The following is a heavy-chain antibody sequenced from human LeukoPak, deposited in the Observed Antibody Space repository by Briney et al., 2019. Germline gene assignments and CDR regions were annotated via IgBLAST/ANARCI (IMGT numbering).Heavy chain of an antibody. J-gene: IGHJ4*02. Sequence: NPSETLSLTCTVSGGSISSGGYYWSWIRQHPGKGLAWIGYIYYSGSTYYNPSLKSRVTISVDTSKNQFSLKLSSVTAADTAVYYCASRRGSRFDYWGQGTLVTVSS. CDR1: GGSISSGGYY. CDR2: IYYSGST. D-gene: IGHD3-10*01. V-gene: IGHV4-31*03. CDR3: ASRRGSRFDY.